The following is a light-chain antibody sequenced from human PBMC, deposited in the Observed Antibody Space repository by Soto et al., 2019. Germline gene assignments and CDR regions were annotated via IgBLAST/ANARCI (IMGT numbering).Light chain of an antibody. Sequence: QSALAQPASVSGSPGQSITISCTGASGYVGTYSLVSWYQQHPGKAPKVVIYEGHKRPSGVPDRFSGSTSVNTASLTISGLQTDDEADYYCCLYTSSSTYVFGTGTKVTVL. J-gene: IGLJ1*01. CDR1: SGYVGTYSL. CDR3: CLYTSSSTYV. V-gene: IGLV2-14*02. CDR2: EGH.